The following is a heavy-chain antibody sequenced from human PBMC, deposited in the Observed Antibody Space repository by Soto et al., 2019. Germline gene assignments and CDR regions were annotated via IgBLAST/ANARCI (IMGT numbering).Heavy chain of an antibody. Sequence: SETLSLTCTVSGGSISSGDYYWSWIRQHPGKGLEWIGYIYDSGSTNYNPSLKSRVTISVDTSKNQFSLKLSSVTAADTAVYYCARVQAVGYFDYWGQGTLVTVSS. J-gene: IGHJ4*02. D-gene: IGHD1-26*01. CDR2: IYDSGST. V-gene: IGHV4-61*08. CDR3: ARVQAVGYFDY. CDR1: GGSISSGDYY.